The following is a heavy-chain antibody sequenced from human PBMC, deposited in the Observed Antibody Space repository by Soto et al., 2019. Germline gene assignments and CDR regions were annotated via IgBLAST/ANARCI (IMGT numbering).Heavy chain of an antibody. V-gene: IGHV1-2*04. D-gene: IGHD6-19*01. CDR2: INPNSGGT. CDR1: GYTFTGYY. J-gene: IGHJ4*02. Sequence: ASVKVSCKASGYTFTGYYMHWVRQAPGQGLEWMGWINPNSGGTNYAQKFQGWVTMTRDTSISTAYMELSRLRSDDTAVYYCARSVIAVAGTADYFDYWGQGTLVTVSS. CDR3: ARSVIAVAGTADYFDY.